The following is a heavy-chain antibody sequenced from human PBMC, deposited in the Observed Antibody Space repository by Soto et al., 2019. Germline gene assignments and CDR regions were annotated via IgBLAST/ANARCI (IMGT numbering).Heavy chain of an antibody. Sequence: GGSLRLSCAASGFTFSSYAMSWVRQAPGKGLEWVSAISGSGGSTYYADSVKGRFTISRDNSKNTLYLQMNSLRAEDTAVYYCAKGAYSSGWYNYYYYYMDVWGKGTTVTVSS. D-gene: IGHD6-19*01. V-gene: IGHV3-23*01. CDR1: GFTFSSYA. CDR2: ISGSGGST. J-gene: IGHJ6*03. CDR3: AKGAYSSGWYNYYYYYMDV.